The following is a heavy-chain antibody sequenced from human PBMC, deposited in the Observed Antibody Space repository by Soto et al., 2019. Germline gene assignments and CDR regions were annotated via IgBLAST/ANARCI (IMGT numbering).Heavy chain of an antibody. D-gene: IGHD1-1*01. Sequence: GGSLRLSCAASGFTFSSYAMSWVRQAPGKGLEWVSAISGSGGSTYYADAVKGRFTISRDNSKNTLYLQMNSLRAEDTAVYYCAKDPPTGVYYYYCMDVWGQATXVTVSS. CDR3: AKDPPTGVYYYYCMDV. CDR2: ISGSGGST. J-gene: IGHJ6*02. CDR1: GFTFSSYA. V-gene: IGHV3-23*01.